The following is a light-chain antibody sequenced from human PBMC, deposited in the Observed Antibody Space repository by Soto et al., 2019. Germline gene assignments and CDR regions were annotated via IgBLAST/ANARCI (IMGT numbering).Light chain of an antibody. V-gene: IGLV2-14*01. J-gene: IGLJ2*01. CDR3: GSYTSSSTVV. CDR1: SSDVGRYNY. Sequence: QSVLTQPASVSGSPGQSITISCTGTSSDVGRYNYVSWYQQYPGKAPKLMIYDVSNRPSGVSNRFSGSKSGNTASLTISGLQSEDEADYYCGSYTSSSTVVFGGGTKLTVL. CDR2: DVS.